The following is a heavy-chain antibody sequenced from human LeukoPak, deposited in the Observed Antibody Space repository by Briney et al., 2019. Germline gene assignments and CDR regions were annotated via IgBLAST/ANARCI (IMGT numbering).Heavy chain of an antibody. CDR2: ISAYNGNT. CDR1: GYTFTSYG. D-gene: IGHD1-26*01. CDR3: ARSIGSYSLNWFDP. J-gene: IGHJ5*02. V-gene: IGHV1-18*01. Sequence: ASVKVSCKASGYTFTSYGISWVRQAPGQGLEWMGWISAYNGNTNYAQKLQGRVTMTTDTSTSTAYMELRSLRSDDTAVYYCARSIGSYSLNWFDPWGQGTLVTVSS.